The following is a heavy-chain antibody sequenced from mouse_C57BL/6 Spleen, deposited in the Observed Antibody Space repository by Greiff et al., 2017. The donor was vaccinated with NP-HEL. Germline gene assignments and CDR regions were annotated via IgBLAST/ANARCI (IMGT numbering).Heavy chain of an antibody. CDR3: ARWSNSSMDY. D-gene: IGHD2-5*01. J-gene: IGHJ4*01. V-gene: IGHV1-69*01. CDR2: IDPSDSYT. Sequence: QQSCKASGYTFTSYWMHWVKQRPGQGLEWIGEIDPSDSYTNYNQKFKGKSTLTVDKSSSTAYMQLSSLTSEDSAVYYCARWSNSSMDYWGQGTSVTVSS. CDR1: GYTFTSYW.